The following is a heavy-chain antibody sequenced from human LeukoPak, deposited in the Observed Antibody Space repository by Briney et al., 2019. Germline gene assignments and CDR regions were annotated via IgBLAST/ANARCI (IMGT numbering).Heavy chain of an antibody. V-gene: IGHV4-4*07. J-gene: IGHJ4*02. D-gene: IGHD5-18*01. Sequence: SETLSLTCTVSGGSISSYYWSWIRQPAGKGLEWIGRIYTSGSTNYNPSLTSRVTMSVDTSKNQFSLKLSSVTAADTAVYYCARVDSTYGYAGGNYFDSWGQGTLVTVSS. CDR2: IYTSGST. CDR3: ARVDSTYGYAGGNYFDS. CDR1: GGSISSYY.